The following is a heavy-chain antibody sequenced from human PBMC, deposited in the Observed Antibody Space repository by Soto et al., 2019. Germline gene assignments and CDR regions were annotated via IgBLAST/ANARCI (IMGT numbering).Heavy chain of an antibody. CDR3: AKEIFDSRGYYSDAFDI. CDR2: ISGSGVGT. Sequence: GVSLELSCAASVFTFSNYSMSWVRQAPGKGLEWVSAISGSGVGTYYPDSVKGRFTISRDNSKNTLSLQMNSLRAEDTAVYYCAKEIFDSRGYYSDAFDIWGQGTMVTVSS. D-gene: IGHD3-22*01. J-gene: IGHJ3*02. CDR1: VFTFSNYS. V-gene: IGHV3-23*01.